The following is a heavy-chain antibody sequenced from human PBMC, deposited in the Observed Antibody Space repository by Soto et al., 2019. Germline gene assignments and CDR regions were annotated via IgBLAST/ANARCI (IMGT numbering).Heavy chain of an antibody. CDR2: IYYSGST. Sequence: SETLSLTCTVSGGSISSGGYYWSWIRQHPGKGLEWIGYIYYSGSTYYNPSLKSRVTISVDTSKNQFSLKLSSVTAADTAVYYCAITLMVRGVIKRPYYLDYSGPGTLGTRSS. J-gene: IGHJ4*02. D-gene: IGHD3-10*01. V-gene: IGHV4-31*03. CDR1: GGSISSGGYY. CDR3: AITLMVRGVIKRPYYLDY.